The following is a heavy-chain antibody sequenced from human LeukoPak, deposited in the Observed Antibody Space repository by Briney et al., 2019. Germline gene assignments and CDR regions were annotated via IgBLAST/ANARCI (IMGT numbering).Heavy chain of an antibody. Sequence: SETLSLTCAVYGGSFSGYYWSWIRQPPGKGLEWIGEINHSGSTNYNPSLKSRVTISVDTSKNQFSLKLSSVTAADTAVYYCARRSYYYDSSGYPILFGYWGQGTLVTVSS. D-gene: IGHD3-22*01. CDR3: ARRSYYYDSSGYPILFGY. J-gene: IGHJ4*02. CDR2: INHSGST. CDR1: GGSFSGYY. V-gene: IGHV4-34*01.